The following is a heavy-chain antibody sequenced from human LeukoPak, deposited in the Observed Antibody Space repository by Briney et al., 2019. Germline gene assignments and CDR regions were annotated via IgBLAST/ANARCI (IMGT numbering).Heavy chain of an antibody. V-gene: IGHV3-23*01. CDR1: GFTFSSYA. CDR3: AKKIRLGEFPNYFDY. J-gene: IGHJ4*02. D-gene: IGHD3-16*01. Sequence: PGGSLRLSCAASGFTFSSYAMSWVRQAPGKGLEWVSAISGSGGSTYYADSVKGRFTISRDNSKNTLYLQMNSLRAEDTAVYYCAKKIRLGEFPNYFDYWGQGTLVTVSS. CDR2: ISGSGGST.